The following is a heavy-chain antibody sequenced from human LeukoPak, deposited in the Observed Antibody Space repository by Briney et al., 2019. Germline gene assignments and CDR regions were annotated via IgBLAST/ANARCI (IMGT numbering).Heavy chain of an antibody. V-gene: IGHV3-23*01. D-gene: IGHD3-9*01. CDR1: GFTFSIYA. CDR2: ISGSGGST. Sequence: GGSLRLSCAASGFTFSIYAMSWVRQAPGKGLEWVSAISGSGGSTYYADSVKGRFTISRDNSKNTLYLQMNSLRAEDTAVYYCAKDREGLRYFDWTDKGSPFDYWGQGTLVTVSS. CDR3: AKDREGLRYFDWTDKGSPFDY. J-gene: IGHJ4*02.